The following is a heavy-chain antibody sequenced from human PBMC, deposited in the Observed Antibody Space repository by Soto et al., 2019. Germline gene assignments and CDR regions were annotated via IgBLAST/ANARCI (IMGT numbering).Heavy chain of an antibody. J-gene: IGHJ5*02. CDR1: GGSISSGGYY. CDR3: ARSVDP. CDR2: IYYSGTT. Sequence: SETLSLTCAVSGGSISSGGYYWSWIRQHPGKGLEWIGYIYYSGTTYYNPSLRSRVTISVDTSKNQFSLRLTSVTAADTAVYYCARSVDPWGQGTLVTVSS. V-gene: IGHV4-31*11.